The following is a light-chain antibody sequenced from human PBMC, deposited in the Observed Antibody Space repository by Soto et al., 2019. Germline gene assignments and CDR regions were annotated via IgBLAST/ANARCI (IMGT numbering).Light chain of an antibody. Sequence: DIQMTQSPSSLSASVGDRVTITCRASQSISSYLNWYQQKPGKAPKLLIYAASSLQSGVPSRFSGSGSGTDFTLTINGLQPEDFATYYCLQAASFPRTFGQGTKVDIK. V-gene: IGKV1-39*01. CDR1: QSISSY. J-gene: IGKJ1*01. CDR3: LQAASFPRT. CDR2: AAS.